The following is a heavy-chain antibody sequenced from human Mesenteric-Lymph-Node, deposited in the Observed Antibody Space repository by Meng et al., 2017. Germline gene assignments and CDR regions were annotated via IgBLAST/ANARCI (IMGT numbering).Heavy chain of an antibody. J-gene: IGHJ4*02. CDR2: IKQDASNI. D-gene: IGHD6-13*01. CDR1: GFTFSNHW. V-gene: IGHV3-7*01. CDR3: ARVLAAAGTPVDY. Sequence: GESLKISCGGFGFTFSNHWMVWVRQAPGKGLEWVGHIKQDASNIKYVDSVKGRFTISRDNSKNTLYLQMNSLRAEDTAVYYCARVLAAAGTPVDYWGQGTLVTVSS.